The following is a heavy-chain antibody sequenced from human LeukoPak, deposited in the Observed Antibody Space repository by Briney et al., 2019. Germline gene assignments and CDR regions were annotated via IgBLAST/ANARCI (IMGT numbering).Heavy chain of an antibody. J-gene: IGHJ4*02. CDR1: GFPFSTYS. Sequence: GGSLRLSCAASGFPFSTYSMHWVRQAPGEGLEWVAVISSDGSSENYADSVEGRFTISRDNSKNTLYLQMNTLRAEDTAVYYCAREKYCTSTDCLHGRFYFNYWGQGTLVTVPS. CDR3: AREKYCTSTDCLHGRFYFNY. CDR2: ISSDGSSE. V-gene: IGHV3-30*04. D-gene: IGHD2-2*01.